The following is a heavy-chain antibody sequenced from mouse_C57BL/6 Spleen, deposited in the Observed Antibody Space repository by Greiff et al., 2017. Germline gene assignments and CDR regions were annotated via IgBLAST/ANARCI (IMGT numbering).Heavy chain of an antibody. V-gene: IGHV1-15*01. D-gene: IGHD4-1*01. J-gene: IGHJ2*01. CDR3: TASVTGTYYFDY. CDR1: GYTFTDYE. CDR2: IDPETGGT. Sequence: VQLQQSGAELVRPGASVTLSCKASGYTFTDYEMHWVKQTPVHGLEWIGAIDPETGGTAYNQKFKGKAILTADKSSSTAYMKLRSLTAEDSAVYYCTASVTGTYYFDYWGHGTTLTVAS.